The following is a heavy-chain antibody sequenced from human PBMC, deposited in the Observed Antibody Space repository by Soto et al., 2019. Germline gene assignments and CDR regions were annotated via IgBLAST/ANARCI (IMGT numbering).Heavy chain of an antibody. CDR3: ARDSVASDSSSSHRHYYYYGMDV. CDR2: IYYSGST. CDR1: GGSISSGDYY. J-gene: IGHJ6*02. V-gene: IGHV4-30-4*01. Sequence: SETLSLTCTVSGGSISSGDYYWSWIRQPPGKGLEWIGYIYYSGSTYYNPSLKSRVTISVDTSKNQLSLKLSSVTAADTAVYYCARDSVASDSSSSHRHYYYYGMDVWGQGTTVTVSS. D-gene: IGHD6-13*01.